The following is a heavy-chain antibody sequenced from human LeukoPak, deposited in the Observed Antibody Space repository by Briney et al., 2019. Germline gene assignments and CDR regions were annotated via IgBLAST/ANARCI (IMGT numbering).Heavy chain of an antibody. CDR3: AKGGGITIFGGKNAFDI. Sequence: PGGSLRLSCAASGFTFSSYAMSWVRQAPGEGLEWVSAISGSGGSTYYADSVKGRFTISRDNSKNTLYLQMNSLRAEDTAVYYCAKGGGITIFGGKNAFDIWGQGTMVTVSS. D-gene: IGHD3-3*01. J-gene: IGHJ3*02. V-gene: IGHV3-23*01. CDR1: GFTFSSYA. CDR2: ISGSGGST.